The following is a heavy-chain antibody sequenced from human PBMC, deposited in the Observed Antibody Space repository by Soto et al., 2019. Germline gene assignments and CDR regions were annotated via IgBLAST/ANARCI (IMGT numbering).Heavy chain of an antibody. Sequence: GASVKVSCKASGYTFTSYYMHWVRQAPGQGLEWMGIINPSGGSTSCAQKFQGRVTMTRDTSTSTVYMELSSLRSEDTAVYYCARGGDCSGGSCYSWNYYYGMDVWGQGTTVTVSS. D-gene: IGHD2-15*01. V-gene: IGHV1-46*01. CDR2: INPSGGST. CDR1: GYTFTSYY. CDR3: ARGGDCSGGSCYSWNYYYGMDV. J-gene: IGHJ6*02.